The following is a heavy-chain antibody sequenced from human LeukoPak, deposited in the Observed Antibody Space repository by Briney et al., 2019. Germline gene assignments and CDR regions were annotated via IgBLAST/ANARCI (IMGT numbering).Heavy chain of an antibody. CDR3: ARATYDSSAVDAFDI. D-gene: IGHD3-22*01. CDR1: GFTFRDYF. J-gene: IGHJ3*02. CDR2: TNTAGNTI. Sequence: GGSLRLSCAASGFTFRDYFMSWIRQAPGKGLEWVAYTNTAGNTIYYADSMKGRFTISRDNAKNSLYLQMNTLRAEDPALYYCARATYDSSAVDAFDIWGQGTMVTVSP. V-gene: IGHV3-11*01.